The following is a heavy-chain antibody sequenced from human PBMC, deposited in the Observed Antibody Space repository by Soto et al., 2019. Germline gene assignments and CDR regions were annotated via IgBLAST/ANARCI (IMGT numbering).Heavy chain of an antibody. D-gene: IGHD6-6*01. V-gene: IGHV4-61*01. CDR3: ARALSYSSSSKGEIFDY. CDR2: IYYSGST. CDR1: GGSVSSGSYY. Sequence: QVQLQESGPGLVKPSETLSLTCTVSGGSVSSGSYYWSWIRQPPGKGLEWIGYIYYSGSTNYNPSLKSRVTISVDTSKNRFSLKLSSVTAADTAVYYCARALSYSSSSKGEIFDYWGQGTLVTVSS. J-gene: IGHJ4*02.